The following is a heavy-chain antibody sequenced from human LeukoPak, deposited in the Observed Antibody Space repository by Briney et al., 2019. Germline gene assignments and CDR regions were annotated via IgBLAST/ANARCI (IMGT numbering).Heavy chain of an antibody. J-gene: IGHJ3*02. D-gene: IGHD3-22*01. CDR3: AREFYDSSGYYEDAFDI. V-gene: IGHV6-1*01. Sequence: SRTLSLTCAISGDSVSSNSAAWNWIRQSPSRGLEWLGRTYYRSKWYNDYAVSVKSRITINPDTSKNQFSLQLNSVTPEDTAVYYCAREFYDSSGYYEDAFDIWGQGTMVTVSS. CDR1: GDSVSSNSAA. CDR2: TYYRSKWYN.